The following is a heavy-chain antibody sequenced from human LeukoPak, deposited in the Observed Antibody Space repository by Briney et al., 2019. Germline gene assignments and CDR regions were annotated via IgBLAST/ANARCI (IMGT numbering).Heavy chain of an antibody. CDR2: INHSGST. D-gene: IGHD3-3*01. J-gene: IGHJ4*02. CDR3: ARADTTIFGVVSFDY. V-gene: IGHV4-34*01. Sequence: SETLSLTCAVYSGSFSGYYWSWIRQPPGKGLEWIGEINHSGSTNYNPSLKSRVTISVDTSKNQFSLKLSSVTAADTAVYYCARADTTIFGVVSFDYWGQGTLVTVSS. CDR1: SGSFSGYY.